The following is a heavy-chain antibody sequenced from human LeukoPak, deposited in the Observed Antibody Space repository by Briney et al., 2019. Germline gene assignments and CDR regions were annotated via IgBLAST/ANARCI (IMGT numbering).Heavy chain of an antibody. J-gene: IGHJ3*02. CDR1: GFTFSTYW. CDR2: ITPDGTTT. CDR3: VTLTSVVSEHAFDM. Sequence: GRSLRLSCAASGFTFSTYWVHWIRQAPGKGLMWVSRITPDGTTTNHADFVKGRFTISRDNAKDTVSLQMNSLSAEDTAVYYCVTLTSVVSEHAFDMWGQGTMVAVSS. V-gene: IGHV3-74*01. D-gene: IGHD4-23*01.